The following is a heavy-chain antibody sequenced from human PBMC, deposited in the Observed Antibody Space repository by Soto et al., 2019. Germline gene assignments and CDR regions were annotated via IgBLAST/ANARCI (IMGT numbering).Heavy chain of an antibody. V-gene: IGHV3-23*01. CDR3: VKEMVAAAYVETSPFDF. J-gene: IGHJ4*02. CDR1: GFTFSSYA. CDR2: IDGSGGDT. D-gene: IGHD2-15*01. Sequence: EVQLLESGGGLVQPGGSLRLSCAASGFTFSSYAMGWVRQAPGTELEWVSVIDGSGGDTSFADSVKGRFTISRDNSKNTLYLHMSSPRAEDTARYYCVKEMVAAAYVETSPFDFWGQGTLVTVSS.